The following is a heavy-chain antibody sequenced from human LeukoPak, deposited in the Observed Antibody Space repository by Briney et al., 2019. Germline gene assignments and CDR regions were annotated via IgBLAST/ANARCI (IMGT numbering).Heavy chain of an antibody. CDR1: GFTFSDYY. V-gene: IGHV3-23*01. D-gene: IGHD3-22*01. Sequence: GGSLRLSCAASGFTFSDYYMSWVRQAPGAALEWVSGISSGGGSTYYADSVKGRFTISRDNSKNTLYLEMSSLRAEDTAVYYCAKSGYNYDSDAYAFIDYWGQGTLVTVSS. CDR2: ISSGGGST. J-gene: IGHJ4*02. CDR3: AKSGYNYDSDAYAFIDY.